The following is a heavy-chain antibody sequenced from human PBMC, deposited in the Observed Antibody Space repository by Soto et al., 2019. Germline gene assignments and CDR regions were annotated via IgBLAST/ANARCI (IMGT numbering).Heavy chain of an antibody. V-gene: IGHV5-51*01. D-gene: IGHD1-7*01. CDR2: IYPGDSDT. Sequence: GASLKISCKGSGYSFTSYWICCVRQMPAKGLEWMGIIYPGDSDTRYSPSFQGQVTISAGKSISTANLQWSSLKASDTAMYYCARWELRLDIWGQGTMVTVSS. CDR3: ARWELRLDI. CDR1: GYSFTSYW. J-gene: IGHJ3*02.